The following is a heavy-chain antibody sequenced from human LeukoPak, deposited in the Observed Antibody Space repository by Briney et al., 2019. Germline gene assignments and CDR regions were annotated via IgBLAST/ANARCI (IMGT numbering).Heavy chain of an antibody. CDR2: IKSKTDSGTT. D-gene: IGHD3-10*01. CDR1: GLTFSNAW. V-gene: IGHV3-15*01. J-gene: IGHJ4*02. CDR3: TSLAMIRGVIPFDY. Sequence: GGSLRLSCAASGLTFSNAWMSWVRQAPGKGLEWVGRIKSKTDSGTTDYAAPVKGRFTISRDDSKNTLYLQMNSLKTEDTAVYYCTSLAMIRGVIPFDYWGQGTLVTVSS.